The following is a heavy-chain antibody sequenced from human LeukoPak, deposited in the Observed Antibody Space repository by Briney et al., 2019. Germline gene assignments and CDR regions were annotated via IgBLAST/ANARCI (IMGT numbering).Heavy chain of an antibody. J-gene: IGHJ4*02. V-gene: IGHV4-39*07. D-gene: IGHD4-17*01. CDR3: ARESGSVTSEVDFDY. CDR1: GASISSGSNY. CDR2: IYSSGST. Sequence: SETLSLTCSVSGASISSGSNYWGWIRQPPGKTLEWIGSIYSSGSTYYNPSLKSRVIIIIDTPKNHFSLNLSSVTAADTAVYYCARESGSVTSEVDFDYWGQGTLVTVSS.